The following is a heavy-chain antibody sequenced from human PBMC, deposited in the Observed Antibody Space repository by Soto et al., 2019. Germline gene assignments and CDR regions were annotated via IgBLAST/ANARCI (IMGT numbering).Heavy chain of an antibody. CDR3: ARSQVLLWFGEPDGPQLDY. V-gene: IGHV4-59*08. D-gene: IGHD3-10*01. CDR2: IYYSGST. CDR1: GGSISSYY. J-gene: IGHJ4*02. Sequence: SETLSLTCTVSGGSISSYYWSWIRQPPGKGLEWIGYIYYSGSTNYNPSLKSRVTISVDTSKNQFSLKLSSVTAADTAVYYCARSQVLLWFGEPDGPQLDYWGQGTLVTVSS.